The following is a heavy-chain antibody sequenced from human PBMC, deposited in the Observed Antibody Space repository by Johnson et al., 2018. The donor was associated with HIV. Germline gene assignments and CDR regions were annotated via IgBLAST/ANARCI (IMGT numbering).Heavy chain of an antibody. CDR2: INWNGGST. V-gene: IGHV3-20*04. J-gene: IGHJ3*02. CDR1: GFTFDDYG. Sequence: VQLVESGGGVVRPGGSLRLSCAASGFTFDDYGMSWVRQAPGKGLEWVSGINWNGGSTGFADSVKVRFTISRDNAKNSLYVQMNSLRAEDTAVYYCAKDTYSHRLTVTESGFDIWGQGTMVTVSS. CDR3: AKDTYSHRLTVTESGFDI. D-gene: IGHD4-11*01.